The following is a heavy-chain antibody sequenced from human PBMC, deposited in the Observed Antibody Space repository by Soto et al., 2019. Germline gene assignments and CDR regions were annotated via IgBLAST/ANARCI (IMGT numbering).Heavy chain of an antibody. D-gene: IGHD6-6*01. CDR3: ARVKSSIAGHFDY. V-gene: IGHV4-59*01. CDR1: GGSISSYY. CDR2: IYYSGST. Sequence: PSETLSLTCTVSGGSISSYYWSWIRQPPGKGLEWIGYIYYSGSTNYNPSLKSRVTISVDTSKNQFSLKLSSVTAADTAVYYCARVKSSIAGHFDYWGQGTLVTVSS. J-gene: IGHJ4*02.